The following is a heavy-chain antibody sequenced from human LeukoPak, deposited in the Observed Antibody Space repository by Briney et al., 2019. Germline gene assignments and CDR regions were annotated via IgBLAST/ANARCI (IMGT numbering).Heavy chain of an antibody. CDR3: DKDRGESPRVGWIFDY. J-gene: IGHJ4*02. CDR1: GFTFSSYG. D-gene: IGHD1-26*01. CDR2: ISYDGSNK. V-gene: IGHV3-30*18. Sequence: GRSLRLSCAASGFTFSSYGMHWVRQAPGKGLEWVAVISYDGSNKYYADSVKGRFTISRDNSKNTLYLQMNSLRAEDTAVYYYDKDRGESPRVGWIFDYWGQGTLVTVSS.